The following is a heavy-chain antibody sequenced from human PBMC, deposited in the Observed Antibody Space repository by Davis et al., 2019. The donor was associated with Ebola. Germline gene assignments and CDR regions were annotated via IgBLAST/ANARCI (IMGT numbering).Heavy chain of an antibody. Sequence: AASVKVSCKASGYTFTSYGISWVRQAPGQGLEWMGWISAYNGNTNYAQKLQGRVTMTTDTSTSTAYMELRSLRSDDTAVYYCARVGYCSGGSCRLRHYYYYGMDVWGQGTTVTVSS. D-gene: IGHD2-15*01. J-gene: IGHJ6*02. CDR1: GYTFTSYG. CDR2: ISAYNGNT. CDR3: ARVGYCSGGSCRLRHYYYYGMDV. V-gene: IGHV1-18*01.